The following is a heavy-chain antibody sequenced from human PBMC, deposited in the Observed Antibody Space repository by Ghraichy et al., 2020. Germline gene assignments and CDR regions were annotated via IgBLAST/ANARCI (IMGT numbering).Heavy chain of an antibody. J-gene: IGHJ4*02. Sequence: ASVKVSCKASGYTFTSYGISWVRQAPGQGLEWMGWISAYNGNTNYAQKLQGRVTMTTDTSTSTAYMELRSLRSDDTVVYYCARVAVVPAARKYYFDYWGQGTLVTVSS. V-gene: IGHV1-18*04. D-gene: IGHD2-2*01. CDR2: ISAYNGNT. CDR1: GYTFTSYG. CDR3: ARVAVVPAARKYYFDY.